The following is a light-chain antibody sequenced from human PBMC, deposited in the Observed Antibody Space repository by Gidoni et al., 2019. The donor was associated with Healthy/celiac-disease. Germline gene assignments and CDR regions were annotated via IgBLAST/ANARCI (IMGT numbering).Light chain of an antibody. CDR1: QRISSW. CDR3: QQYNSYPWT. Sequence: DIQMNQSPSTLSASVGDRVTITCRASQRISSWLACYQQDPGKAPKLLIYKASSLESGVPSRFSGSGAGTEFTLTISSLQPDDFATYYCQQYNSYPWTFGQGTKVEIK. V-gene: IGKV1-5*03. J-gene: IGKJ1*01. CDR2: KAS.